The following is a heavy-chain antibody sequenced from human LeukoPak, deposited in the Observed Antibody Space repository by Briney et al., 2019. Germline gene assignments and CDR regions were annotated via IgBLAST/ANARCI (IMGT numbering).Heavy chain of an antibody. CDR2: MNPGSGNA. CDR1: GGTFGSYA. J-gene: IGHJ4*02. Sequence: ASVKVSCKASGGTFGSYAISWVRQAPGQGLEWMGWMNPGSGNAGYAQKFQGRVTMTRSTSISTAYMELSSLRSEDTAVYYCARRADYYDSSCYYYWGQGTLVSVSS. V-gene: IGHV1-8*02. CDR3: ARRADYYDSSCYYY. D-gene: IGHD3-22*01.